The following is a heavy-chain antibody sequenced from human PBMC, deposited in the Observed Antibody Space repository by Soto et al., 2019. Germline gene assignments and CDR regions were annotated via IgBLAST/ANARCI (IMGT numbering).Heavy chain of an antibody. Sequence: GGSLRLSCAASGFTFSSYGMHWVRQAPGKGLEWVAVIWYDGSNKYYADSVKGRFTISRDNSKNTLYLQMNSLRAEDTAVYYCARDLTANTGDDAFDIWGQGTMVTVSS. J-gene: IGHJ3*02. CDR1: GFTFSSYG. CDR2: IWYDGSNK. D-gene: IGHD3-10*01. CDR3: ARDLTANTGDDAFDI. V-gene: IGHV3-33*01.